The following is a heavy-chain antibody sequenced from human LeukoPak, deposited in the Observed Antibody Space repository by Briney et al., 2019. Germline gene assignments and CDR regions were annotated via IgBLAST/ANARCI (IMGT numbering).Heavy chain of an antibody. CDR3: ARHSGYYYYYYYMDV. CDR1: GGSISSYY. CDR2: IYYSGST. V-gene: IGHV4-59*01. J-gene: IGHJ6*03. Sequence: SQTLSLTCTVSGGSISSYYWSWIRQPPGKGLEWIGYIYYSGSTNYNPSLKSRVTISVDTSKNQFSLKLSSVTAADTAVYYCARHSGYYYYYYYMDVWGKGTTVTVSS. D-gene: IGHD3-22*01.